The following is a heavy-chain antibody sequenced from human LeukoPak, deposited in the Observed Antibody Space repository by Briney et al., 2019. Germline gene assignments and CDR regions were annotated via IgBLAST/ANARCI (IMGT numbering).Heavy chain of an antibody. J-gene: IGHJ4*02. Sequence: PGGSLRLSCAASGFTFNTYAVSWVRQAPGKGLEWASTISGSGGSTYYADSVKGRFTISRDNSKNTLYLQMNSLRAEDTAVYYCAKDASYYDFWSGYSENFDYWGQGTLVTVSS. V-gene: IGHV3-23*01. CDR3: AKDASYYDFWSGYSENFDY. CDR1: GFTFNTYA. CDR2: ISGSGGST. D-gene: IGHD3-3*01.